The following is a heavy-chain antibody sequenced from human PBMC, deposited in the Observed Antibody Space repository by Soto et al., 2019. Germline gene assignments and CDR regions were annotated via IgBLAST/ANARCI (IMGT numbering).Heavy chain of an antibody. V-gene: IGHV3-33*01. CDR3: ARDGGVAGPGRFDYYGIDV. D-gene: IGHD2-15*01. J-gene: IGHJ6*02. CDR1: GFTFSSYG. Sequence: QVQLVESGGGVVQPGRSLRLSCAASGFTFSSYGMHWVGQAPGKGLEWVAVIWYDGSNKYYADSVKGRFTISRDKSKHTLHLQMNSLRAEDTAVYYCARDGGVAGPGRFDYYGIDVWGQGTTVTVSS. CDR2: IWYDGSNK.